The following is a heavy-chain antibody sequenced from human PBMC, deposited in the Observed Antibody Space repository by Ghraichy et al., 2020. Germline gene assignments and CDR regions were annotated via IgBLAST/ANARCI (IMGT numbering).Heavy chain of an antibody. CDR3: ARGGDYARD. CDR1: GGSFSGYY. J-gene: IGHJ4*02. CDR2: INHSAIT. Sequence: SETLSLTCAVYGGSFSGYYWSCIRQPPGKGLEWIGEINHSAITNYNPSLKSRVTISVDTSMNQFSLKMRSVTAADTAVYYCARGGDYARDWGQGTLVTVSS. V-gene: IGHV4-34*01. D-gene: IGHD4-17*01.